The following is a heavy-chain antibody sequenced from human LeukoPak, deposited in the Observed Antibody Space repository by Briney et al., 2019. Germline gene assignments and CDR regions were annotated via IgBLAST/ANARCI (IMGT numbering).Heavy chain of an antibody. V-gene: IGHV3-30-3*01. CDR2: ISYDGSNK. CDR1: GFAFSSYA. CDR3: ARAGSRYYDSSGYTDY. D-gene: IGHD3-22*01. Sequence: GGSLRLSCAASGFAFSSYAMHWVRQAPGKGLEWVAVISYDGSNKYYADSVKGRFTISRDNSKNTLYLQMNSLRAEDTAVYYCARAGSRYYDSSGYTDYWGQGTLVTVSS. J-gene: IGHJ4*02.